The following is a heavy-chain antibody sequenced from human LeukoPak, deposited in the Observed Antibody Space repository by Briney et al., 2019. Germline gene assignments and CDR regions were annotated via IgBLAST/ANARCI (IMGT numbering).Heavy chain of an antibody. CDR2: INTSGSS. V-gene: IGHV4-4*07. CDR3: AIEDGGPRWPDP. J-gene: IGHJ5*02. CDR1: GGSISSYY. Sequence: SETLSLTCTVSGGSISSYYWSWIRQPAGKGLEWIGRINTSGSSNYNPSLRSRVTMSVDTSKNQFSLNLSSVTAADTAVYYCAIEDGGPRWPDPWGHGTPVTGSS. D-gene: IGHD2-15*01.